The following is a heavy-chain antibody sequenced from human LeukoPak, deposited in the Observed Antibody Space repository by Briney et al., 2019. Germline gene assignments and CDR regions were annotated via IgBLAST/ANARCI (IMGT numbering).Heavy chain of an antibody. Sequence: PGGSLRLSCAASGFTFSSYSMTWVRQAPGKGLEWVSYITFTSSTIHYADSVKGRFTIPRDNAKSSLYLQMNSLRADDTAVYYCARDRLHYGEYEKTLDYWGQGTLVTVSS. CDR3: ARDRLHYGEYEKTLDY. CDR1: GFTFSSYS. CDR2: ITFTSSTI. J-gene: IGHJ4*02. V-gene: IGHV3-48*01. D-gene: IGHD4-17*01.